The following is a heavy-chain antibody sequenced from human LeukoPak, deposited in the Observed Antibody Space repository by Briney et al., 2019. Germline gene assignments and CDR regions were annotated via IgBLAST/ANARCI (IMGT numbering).Heavy chain of an antibody. D-gene: IGHD6-19*01. CDR1: GGSISSGGYY. CDR2: IYYSGST. V-gene: IGHV4-31*03. Sequence: SETLSLTCTVSGGSISSGGYYWSWIRQHPGEGLEWIGYIYYSGSTYYNPSLKSRVTISVDTSKNQFSLKLSSVTAADTAVYYCARTRYVSAQVDYWGQGTLVTVSS. CDR3: ARTRYVSAQVDY. J-gene: IGHJ4*02.